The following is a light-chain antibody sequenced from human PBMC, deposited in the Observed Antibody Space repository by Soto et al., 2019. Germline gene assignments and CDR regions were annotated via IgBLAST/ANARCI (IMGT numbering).Light chain of an antibody. CDR1: QSISSY. CDR3: QQRSNWLA. CDR2: DAS. J-gene: IGKJ4*01. V-gene: IGKV3-11*01. Sequence: EIVLTQSPATLSLSPGERDTLSCRASQSISSYLAWYQQKPGQAPRLLIYDASSRATGIPARFSGSWSGTDFTLTVSIVEPEDFAVYYCQQRSNWLAFGGGTKVEIK.